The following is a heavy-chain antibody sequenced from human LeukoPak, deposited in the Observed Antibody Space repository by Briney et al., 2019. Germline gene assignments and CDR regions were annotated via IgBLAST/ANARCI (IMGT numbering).Heavy chain of an antibody. Sequence: ASVKVSCKASGYTFTSYGISWVRQAPGQGLEWMGWISAYNGNTNCAQKLQGRVTMTTDTSTSTAYMELRSLRSDDTAVYYCARIGAVVVVAAHFDYWGQGTLVAVSS. CDR1: GYTFTSYG. J-gene: IGHJ4*02. V-gene: IGHV1-18*01. CDR3: ARIGAVVVVAAHFDY. D-gene: IGHD2-15*01. CDR2: ISAYNGNT.